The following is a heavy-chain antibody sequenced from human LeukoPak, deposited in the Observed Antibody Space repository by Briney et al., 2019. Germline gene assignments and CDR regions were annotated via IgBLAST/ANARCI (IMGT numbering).Heavy chain of an antibody. Sequence: SETLSLTCTVSGGSISSGSYYWSWIRQPAGKGLEWIERIYTSGSTNYNPSLKSRVTISVDTSKNQFSLKLSSVTAADTAVYYCARVSDDVWGSYRSDIWGQGTMVTVSS. CDR2: IYTSGST. CDR1: GGSISSGSYY. J-gene: IGHJ3*02. CDR3: ARVSDDVWGSYRSDI. V-gene: IGHV4-61*02. D-gene: IGHD3-16*02.